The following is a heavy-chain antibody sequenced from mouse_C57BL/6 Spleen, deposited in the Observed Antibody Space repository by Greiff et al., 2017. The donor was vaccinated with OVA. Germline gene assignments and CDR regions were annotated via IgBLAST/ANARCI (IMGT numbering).Heavy chain of an antibody. D-gene: IGHD2-4*01. V-gene: IGHV1-76*01. J-gene: IGHJ2*01. Sequence: VQLQQSGAELVRPGASVKLSCKASGYTFTDYYINWVKQRPGQGLEWIARIYPGSGNTYYNEKFKGKATLTAEKSSSTAYMQLSSLTSEDSAVYFCARDDYDRGYFDYWGQGTTLTVSS. CDR1: GYTFTDYY. CDR2: IYPGSGNT. CDR3: ARDDYDRGYFDY.